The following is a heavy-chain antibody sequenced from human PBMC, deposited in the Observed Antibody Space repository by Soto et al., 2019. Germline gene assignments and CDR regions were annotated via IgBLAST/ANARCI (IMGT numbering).Heavy chain of an antibody. CDR1: GFTFSSYA. CDR3: AKDRGYSYGYDAFDI. V-gene: IGHV3-23*01. D-gene: IGHD5-18*01. CDR2: ISGSGITT. J-gene: IGHJ3*02. Sequence: EVQLLESGGGLVQPGGSLRLYCAASGFTFSSYAMTWVRQAPGKGLEWVSAISGSGITTYYADSVKGRFTISRDNSKNTLYLQMNSLIAEDTAVYYCAKDRGYSYGYDAFDIWGQGTMVTVSS.